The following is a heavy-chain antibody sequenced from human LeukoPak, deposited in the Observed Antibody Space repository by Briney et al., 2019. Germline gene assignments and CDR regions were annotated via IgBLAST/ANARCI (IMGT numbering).Heavy chain of an antibody. CDR2: IYPGDSRV. J-gene: IGHJ5*02. V-gene: IGHV5-51*01. Sequence: GESLKISCQGFGYSFTSYWIGWVRQMPGKGMEWMGVIYPGDSRVRYNPSFQGQVTISVDKAISTAYLQWVSLKASDTAMYYCACRDLTSTWSFPWGQGTLVTVSS. CDR3: ACRDLTSTWSFP. CDR1: GYSFTSYW. D-gene: IGHD6-13*01.